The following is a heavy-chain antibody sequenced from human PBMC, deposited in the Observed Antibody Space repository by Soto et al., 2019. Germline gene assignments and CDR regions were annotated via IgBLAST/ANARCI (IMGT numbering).Heavy chain of an antibody. Sequence: EVQLVESGGGLVQPGRSLRLACAASGFTFDDYAMHWVRQAPGKGLEWVSGISWNSGKIGYADSVKGRFTISRDNANNSLYLQMNSLRPEDTALYYCAKEIVGAINYCVQGTLVTVSS. J-gene: IGHJ4*02. CDR1: GFTFDDYA. D-gene: IGHD1-26*01. V-gene: IGHV3-9*01. CDR2: ISWNSGKI. CDR3: AKEIVGAINY.